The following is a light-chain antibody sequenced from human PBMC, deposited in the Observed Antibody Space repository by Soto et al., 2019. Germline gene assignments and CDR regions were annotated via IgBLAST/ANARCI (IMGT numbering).Light chain of an antibody. CDR1: QSVSRY. CDR3: QQRSSWPRT. CDR2: DGS. J-gene: IGKJ4*01. V-gene: IGKV3-11*01. Sequence: EIVLTQSPATLSFSPGERATLSCRASQSVSRYLAWYQQRPGQAPRLLIYDGSYRASGIPARFSGSGSGTDFTLTISSLEPEDFAIYYCQQRSSWPRTFGGGNKVEIK.